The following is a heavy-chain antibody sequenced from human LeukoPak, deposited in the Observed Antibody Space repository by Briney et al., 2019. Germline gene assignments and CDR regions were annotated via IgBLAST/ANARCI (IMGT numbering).Heavy chain of an antibody. V-gene: IGHV1-69*13. Sequence: ASVKVSCKASGGTFSSYAISWVRQAPGQGLEWMGGIIPIFGTANYAQKFQGRVTITADESTSTAYMELSSLRSEHTAVYYCARDGPRSGSYFNYFDYWGQGTLVTVSS. D-gene: IGHD1-26*01. CDR2: IIPIFGTA. CDR3: ARDGPRSGSYFNYFDY. J-gene: IGHJ4*02. CDR1: GGTFSSYA.